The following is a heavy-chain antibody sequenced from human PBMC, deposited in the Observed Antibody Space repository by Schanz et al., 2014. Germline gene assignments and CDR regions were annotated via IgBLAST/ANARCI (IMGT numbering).Heavy chain of an antibody. CDR2: ISDNGIST. V-gene: IGHV3-23*01. Sequence: PGGSLRLSCAASGFTFSDSWMHWVRQAPGKGLVWVSGISDNGISTYYADSVKGRFSISRENSKSILYLQMNSLRADDTAVYYCAKSKSQLPLFDYWGQGTLVAVSS. J-gene: IGHJ4*02. D-gene: IGHD2-21*01. CDR1: GFTFSDSW. CDR3: AKSKSQLPLFDY.